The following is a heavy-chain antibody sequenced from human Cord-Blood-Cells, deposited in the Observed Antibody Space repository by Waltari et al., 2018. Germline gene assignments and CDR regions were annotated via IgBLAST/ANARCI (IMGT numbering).Heavy chain of an antibody. J-gene: IGHJ4*02. CDR2: FDPEDGET. V-gene: IGHV1-24*01. D-gene: IGHD1-20*01. CDR1: GYTLTELS. Sequence: QVQLVQSGAEVKKPGASVKVSCKVSGYTLTELSMHWVRQAPGKGLEWMGGFDPEDGETSYAQKFQGRVTMTEDTSTDTAYMELSSLRSEDTAVYYCATYLRYNWNDAATFDYWGQGTLVTVSS. CDR3: ATYLRYNWNDAATFDY.